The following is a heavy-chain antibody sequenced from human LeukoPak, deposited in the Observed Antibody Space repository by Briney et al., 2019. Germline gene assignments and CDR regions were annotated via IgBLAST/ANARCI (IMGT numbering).Heavy chain of an antibody. V-gene: IGHV3-15*01. J-gene: IGHJ4*02. CDR1: GFTFSNAW. CDR3: MRTYYYDSSGRKYFDY. D-gene: IGHD3-22*01. Sequence: GGSLRLSCAASGFTFSNAWMSWVRQAPGKGLEWGGRIKSKPDGGTTDYAAPVKGRFTISRDDSKNTLYVQMNSLKTEDTAVYYCMRTYYYDSSGRKYFDYWGQGTLVTVSS. CDR2: IKSKPDGGTT.